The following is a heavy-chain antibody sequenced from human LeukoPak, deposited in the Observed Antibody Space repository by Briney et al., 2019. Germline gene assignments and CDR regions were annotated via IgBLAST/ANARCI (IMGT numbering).Heavy chain of an antibody. J-gene: IGHJ4*02. D-gene: IGHD3-22*01. V-gene: IGHV3-33*01. CDR1: GFTFSSYV. CDR2: IWYDGSNK. CDR3: ARGVYYYDSSGYYPIDY. Sequence: PGGSLRLYCAASGFTFSSYVMHWVRQAPGKGLEWVAVIWYDGSNKYYADSVKGRFTISRDNSKNTLYLQMNSLRAEDTAVYYCARGVYYYDSSGYYPIDYWGQGTLVTVSS.